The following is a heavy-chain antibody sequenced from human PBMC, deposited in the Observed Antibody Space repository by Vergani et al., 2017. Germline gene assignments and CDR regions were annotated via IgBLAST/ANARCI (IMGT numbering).Heavy chain of an antibody. CDR3: AKDDFWSASSRFGYLQH. CDR1: GFTFSSYA. CDR2: ISGSGGST. V-gene: IGHV3-23*01. Sequence: EVQLLESGGGLVQPGGSLRLSCAASGFTFSSYAMSWVRQAPGKGLEWVSAISGSGGSTYYADSVKGRFTLSWDNSKNTLYLQMNRLRAEDTAVYYCAKDDFWSASSRFGYLQHWGQGTLVTVSS. D-gene: IGHD3-3*01. J-gene: IGHJ1*01.